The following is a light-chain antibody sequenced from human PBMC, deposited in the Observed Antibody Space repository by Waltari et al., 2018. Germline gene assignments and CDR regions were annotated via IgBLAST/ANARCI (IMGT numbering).Light chain of an antibody. Sequence: AFQLTQSPSSLSASVGASVTISCRASQGIFSALAWYQQKPGQPPKLLIYAASTLESGVPSRFSGSGSGTDFTLTIGSLEAEDFATYYCQQFNTYPLTFGGGTRVDIK. V-gene: IGKV1-13*02. CDR1: QGIFSA. CDR2: AAS. J-gene: IGKJ4*01. CDR3: QQFNTYPLT.